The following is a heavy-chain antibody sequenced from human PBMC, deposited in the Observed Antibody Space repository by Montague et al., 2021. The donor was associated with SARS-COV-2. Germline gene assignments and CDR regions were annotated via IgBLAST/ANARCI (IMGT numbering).Heavy chain of an antibody. CDR1: GDSVTEKNDA. CDR2: SYYSCTRNN. D-gene: IGHD3-10*01. CDR3: AREGVGDLLFSFDS. J-gene: IGHJ4*02. Sequence: CAISGDSVTEKNDAGADRKSTRSNCRHAKSTSYYSCTRNNDYAVSVKGRIAINPDTSKNQFSLQLNSVTPEDTAVYYCAREGVGDLLFSFDSWGQGTLVTVSS. V-gene: IGHV6-1*01.